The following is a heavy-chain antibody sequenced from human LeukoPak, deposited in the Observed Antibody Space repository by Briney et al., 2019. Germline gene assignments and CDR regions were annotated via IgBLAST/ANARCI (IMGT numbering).Heavy chain of an antibody. J-gene: IGHJ5*02. V-gene: IGHV3-30*14. CDR1: GFTFSSYA. Sequence: GRSLRLSCAASGFTFSSYAMHWVRQAPGKGLEWVAVISYDGSNKYYADSVKGRFTISRDDSKNTIYLQMNSLRAEDTAVYYCARDSFHTSWGQGTLVTVSS. CDR2: ISYDGSNK. D-gene: IGHD2-2*02. CDR3: ARDSFHTS.